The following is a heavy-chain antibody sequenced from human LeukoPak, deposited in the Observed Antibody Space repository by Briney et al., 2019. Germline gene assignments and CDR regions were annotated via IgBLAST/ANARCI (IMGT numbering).Heavy chain of an antibody. V-gene: IGHV4-4*07. D-gene: IGHD1-26*01. CDR1: GGSISSYY. J-gene: IGHJ3*02. CDR2: IYTSGST. CDR3: ARDRGEWERADAFDI. Sequence: SETLSLTCTVSGGSISSYYWSWIRQPAGKGLEWIGRIYTSGSTNYNPSLKSRVTMSVDTSKNQFSLKLSSVTAADTAVYYCARDRGEWERADAFDIWGQGTMVTVSS.